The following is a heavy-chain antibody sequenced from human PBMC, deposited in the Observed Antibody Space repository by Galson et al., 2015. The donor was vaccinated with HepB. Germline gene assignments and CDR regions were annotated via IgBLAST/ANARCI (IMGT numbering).Heavy chain of an antibody. CDR1: GYNFGDYW. CDR3: TRPGAWSPEAEFDF. Sequence: QSGAEVKKPGESLRISCEGFGYNFGDYWISWVRQLPGKGLEWMGKIHPSDSYTNYSPTFRGHVTISVDKSIRTAYLQWSSLKASDTAMYFCTRPGAWSPEAEFDFWGQGTLVTVSS. CDR2: IHPSDSYT. J-gene: IGHJ4*02. V-gene: IGHV5-10-1*01. D-gene: IGHD3-3*01.